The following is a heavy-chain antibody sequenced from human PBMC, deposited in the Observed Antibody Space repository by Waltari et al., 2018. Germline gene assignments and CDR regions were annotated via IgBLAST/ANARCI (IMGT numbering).Heavy chain of an antibody. CDR3: ARQRGSGYFDRCDY. D-gene: IGHD3-3*01. J-gene: IGHJ4*02. CDR1: GDSITNGRYS. V-gene: IGHV4-39*01. Sequence: QVQLQESGPGLVKPSETLSLTCAVSGDSITNGRYSWAWIRQPPGKGLEWIGTIYYTGSTYYNPSLKSRVTRSQHMSTNQFSLKRNSVSAADTAVYYCARQRGSGYFDRCDYWGQGTAVTVSS. CDR2: IYYTGST.